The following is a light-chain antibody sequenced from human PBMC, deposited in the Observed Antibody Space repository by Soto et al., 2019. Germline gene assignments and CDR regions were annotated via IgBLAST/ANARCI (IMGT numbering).Light chain of an antibody. CDR1: QSVRNSY. CDR3: QQYCSSPYT. Sequence: EILLTQSPGTLSLSPGERATLSCRASQSVRNSYLAWYQQKPGQAPRLLIYGASGRPTGIPDRFSGSGSGTDFTLTISRLEPEDFAVYYCQQYCSSPYTFGQGTKLEI. J-gene: IGKJ2*01. V-gene: IGKV3-20*01. CDR2: GAS.